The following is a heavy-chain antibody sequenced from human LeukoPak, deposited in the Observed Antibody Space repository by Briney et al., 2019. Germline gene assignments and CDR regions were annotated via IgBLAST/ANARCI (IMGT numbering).Heavy chain of an antibody. V-gene: IGHV4-39*01. CDR2: SYYSGST. Sequence: SETLSLTCTVSDGSISRSSYYWGWIRQPPGKGLEWIGSSYYSGSTYYNPSLKSRVTISVDTSKNQFSLKMSSVTAADTAVYYCASYCGGDCYPTSSWDYWGQGTLVTVSS. J-gene: IGHJ4*02. CDR3: ASYCGGDCYPTSSWDY. D-gene: IGHD2-21*02. CDR1: DGSISRSSYY.